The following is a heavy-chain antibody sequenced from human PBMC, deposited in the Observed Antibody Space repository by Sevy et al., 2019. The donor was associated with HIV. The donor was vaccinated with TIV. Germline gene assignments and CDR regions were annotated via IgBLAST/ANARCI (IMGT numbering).Heavy chain of an antibody. CDR2: ISRYDT. Sequence: ASVKVSCKTSGYTFTNYFITWVRQAPGQGLEWMGRISRYDTNYAQKFQGRVTMTTDTSTSTVYMELRSLKSDDTAGYYCARAPSWSQGPGQYFHHWGQGTLVTVSS. V-gene: IGHV1-18*01. CDR1: GYTFTNYF. D-gene: IGHD1-26*01. J-gene: IGHJ1*01. CDR3: ARAPSWSQGPGQYFHH.